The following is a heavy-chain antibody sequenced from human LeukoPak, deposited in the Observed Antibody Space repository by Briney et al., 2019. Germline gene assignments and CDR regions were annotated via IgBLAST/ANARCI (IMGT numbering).Heavy chain of an antibody. CDR2: ISGSGENT. J-gene: IGHJ4*02. V-gene: IGHV3-23*01. CDR3: GKDRPNSYHSSGHYYRQNGDY. CDR1: GFSFSSYA. Sequence: GGSLRLSCGASGFSFSSYAMSWVRQAPGKGLEWVSSISGSGENTYYTDSVKGRFTISRDNFKSTLYPQMNSLRAEDTAVYYCGKDRPNSYHSSGHYYRQNGDYWGQGTLVTVSS. D-gene: IGHD3-22*01.